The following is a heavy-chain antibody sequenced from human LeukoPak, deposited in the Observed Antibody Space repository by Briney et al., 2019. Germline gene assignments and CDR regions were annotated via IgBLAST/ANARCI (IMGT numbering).Heavy chain of an antibody. CDR2: INHSGST. J-gene: IGHJ4*02. V-gene: IGHV4-34*01. Sequence: SETLSLTCAVYGGSFSGYYWSWIRQPPGKGLEWTGEINHSGSTNYNPSLKSRVTISVDTSKNQFSLKLSSVSAADTAVYYCARRYPPNYYGSGSYFGYWGQGTLVTVSS. D-gene: IGHD3-10*01. CDR1: GGSFSGYY. CDR3: ARRYPPNYYGSGSYFGY.